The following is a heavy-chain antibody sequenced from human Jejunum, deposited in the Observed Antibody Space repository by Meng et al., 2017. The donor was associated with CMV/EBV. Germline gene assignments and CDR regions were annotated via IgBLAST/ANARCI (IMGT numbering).Heavy chain of an antibody. V-gene: IGHV1-2*02. D-gene: IGHD1-1*01. CDR1: GYTFTGYY. J-gene: IGHJ4*02. Sequence: KASGYTFTGYYIHWVRQAPGQGLEWMGWINPKNDGTNFAQKFQGRVTMTTDTSINTAYMELSRLRSDDTAVYYCVPGTTGGYYFDNWGPGSLVTVSS. CDR3: VPGTTGGYYFDN. CDR2: INPKNDGT.